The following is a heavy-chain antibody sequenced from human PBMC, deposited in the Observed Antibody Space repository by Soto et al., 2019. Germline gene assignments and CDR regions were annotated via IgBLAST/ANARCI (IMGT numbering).Heavy chain of an antibody. V-gene: IGHV5-51*01. D-gene: IGHD4-4*01. CDR2: SYPGDSDT. Sequence: GRIRQLTGKGLEWMGISYPGDSDTRYSPSFQGHVTITVDKSTSTAYLQWNTLKASDTAMYYCATHRSKFRYYSYGIGIRGQRLSVTVSS. J-gene: IGHJ6*01. CDR3: ATHRSKFRYYSYGIGI.